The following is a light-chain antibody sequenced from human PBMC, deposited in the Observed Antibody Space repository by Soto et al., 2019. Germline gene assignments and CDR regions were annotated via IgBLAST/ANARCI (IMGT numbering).Light chain of an antibody. CDR2: GTS. Sequence: EVVLTQSPVTLSLSPGEGGTLSCRASQSVDSSYLAWYQQKPGQAPRLLIYGTSTRATSIPDRFSGSGSGTDFTLFISRLEPEDCGVYYCQQNGRSPTFGPGTKVDIK. V-gene: IGKV3-20*01. CDR1: QSVDSSY. CDR3: QQNGRSPT. J-gene: IGKJ3*01.